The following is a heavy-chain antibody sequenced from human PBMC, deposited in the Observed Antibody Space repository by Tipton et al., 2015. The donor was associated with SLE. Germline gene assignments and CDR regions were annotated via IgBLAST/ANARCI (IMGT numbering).Heavy chain of an antibody. CDR1: SGSVSSGAYY. CDR3: ASELLRDYFSAWGPDY. V-gene: IGHV4-31*02. CDR2: VFSSGTT. J-gene: IGHJ4*02. Sequence: LRLSCTVSSGSVSSGAYYWSWIRQHPGKGLEWIGYVFSSGTTYYSASLKSRATISVDTSKNQLSLRLSSVTVADTAVYYCASELLRDYFSAWGPDYWGQGTLVTVSA. D-gene: IGHD6-19*01.